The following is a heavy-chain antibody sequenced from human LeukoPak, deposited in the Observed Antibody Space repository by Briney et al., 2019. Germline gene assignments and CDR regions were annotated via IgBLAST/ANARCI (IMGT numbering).Heavy chain of an antibody. CDR1: GFTFSSYA. V-gene: IGHV3-30*04. J-gene: IGHJ5*02. D-gene: IGHD1-26*01. CDR3: AKGTGGTHYH. Sequence: GGSLRLSCAASGFTFSSYAMHWVRQAPGKGLEWVAVISYDGSNKYYADSVKGRFTISRDNSKNTLYLQLNSLRVEDTAVYYCAKGTGGTHYHWGQGTLVTVSS. CDR2: ISYDGSNK.